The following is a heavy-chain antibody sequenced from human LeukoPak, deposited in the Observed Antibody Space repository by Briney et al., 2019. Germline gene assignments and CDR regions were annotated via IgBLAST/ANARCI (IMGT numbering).Heavy chain of an antibody. CDR1: GFTLSDHY. V-gene: IGHV3-72*01. D-gene: IGHD5-12*01. Sequence: GGSLRLSCAASGFTLSDHYMDWVRRAPGKGLEWVGRTGNRGNSYTTEYAASVKGRFTISRDDSKNSLYLQMNSLKAEDTAVYYCTSLSGYSGYDPLYYWGQGTLVTVSS. J-gene: IGHJ4*02. CDR3: TSLSGYSGYDPLYY. CDR2: TGNRGNSYTT.